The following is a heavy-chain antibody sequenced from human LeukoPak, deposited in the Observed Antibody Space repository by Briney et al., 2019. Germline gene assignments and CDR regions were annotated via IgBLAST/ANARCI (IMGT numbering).Heavy chain of an antibody. CDR3: ARLYGDYGYYYYYYMDV. V-gene: IGHV1-8*03. D-gene: IGHD4-17*01. CDR2: MNPNSGNT. CDR1: GYTFTSYD. J-gene: IGHJ6*03. Sequence: ASAKVSCKASGYTFTSYDINWVRQATGQGLEWMGWMNPNSGNTGYAQKFQGRVTITRNTSISTAYMELSTLRSEDTAVYYCARLYGDYGYYYYYYMDVWGKGTTVTVSS.